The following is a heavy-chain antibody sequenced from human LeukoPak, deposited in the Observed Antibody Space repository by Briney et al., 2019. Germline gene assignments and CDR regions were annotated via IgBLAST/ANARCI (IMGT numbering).Heavy chain of an antibody. Sequence: GRSLRLSCAASGFTFSSYAMHWVRQAPGKGLEWVAVISYDGSNKYYADSVKGRFTISRDNSKNTLYLQMNSLRAEDTAVYYCTKTPQLWFDPWGQGTLVTVSS. J-gene: IGHJ5*02. CDR1: GFTFSSYA. D-gene: IGHD2-2*01. CDR2: ISYDGSNK. V-gene: IGHV3-30-3*02. CDR3: TKTPQLWFDP.